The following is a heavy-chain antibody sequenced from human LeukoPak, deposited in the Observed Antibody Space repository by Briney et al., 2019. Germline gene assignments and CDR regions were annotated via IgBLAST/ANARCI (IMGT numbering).Heavy chain of an antibody. Sequence: GGSLRLSCAASGFTFSSYSMNWVRQAPGKGLEWVSSISSSSSYIYYADSVKGRFTISRDNAKDSLYLQMNSLRAEDTAVYYCARDRQWLSGNTYFDYWGQGTLVTVSS. CDR1: GFTFSSYS. CDR2: ISSSSSYI. CDR3: ARDRQWLSGNTYFDY. V-gene: IGHV3-21*01. J-gene: IGHJ4*02. D-gene: IGHD6-19*01.